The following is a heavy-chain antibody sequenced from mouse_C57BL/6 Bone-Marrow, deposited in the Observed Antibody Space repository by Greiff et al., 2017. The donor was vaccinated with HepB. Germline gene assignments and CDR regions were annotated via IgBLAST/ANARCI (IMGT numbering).Heavy chain of an antibody. CDR1: GYTFTSYW. V-gene: IGHV1-69*01. D-gene: IGHD1-1*01. J-gene: IGHJ2*01. Sequence: QVQLQQPGAELVMPGASVKLSCKASGYTFTSYWMHWVKQRPGQGLEWIGEIDPSDSYTNYNQKFKGKSTLTVDKSSSPAYMQLSSLTSEDSAVYYCARFITTVVAIDYWGQGTTLTVSS. CDR2: IDPSDSYT. CDR3: ARFITTVVAIDY.